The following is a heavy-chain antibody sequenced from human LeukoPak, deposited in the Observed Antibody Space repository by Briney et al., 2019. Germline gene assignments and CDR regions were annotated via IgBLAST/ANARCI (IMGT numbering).Heavy chain of an antibody. V-gene: IGHV3-48*03. CDR1: GFTFSSYE. D-gene: IGHD1-7*01. CDR2: ISSSGSTI. J-gene: IGHJ4*02. Sequence: GGSQRLSCAASGFTFSSYEMNWVRQAPGKGLEWVSYISSSGSTIYYADSVKGRFTISRDNAKNSLYLQMNSLRAEDTAVYYCARNYPRGPVDYWGQGTLVTVSS. CDR3: ARNYPRGPVDY.